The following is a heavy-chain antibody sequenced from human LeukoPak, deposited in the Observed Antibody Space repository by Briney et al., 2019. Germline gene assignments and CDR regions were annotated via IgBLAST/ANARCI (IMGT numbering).Heavy chain of an antibody. Sequence: PGRPLRLSCAVSGLTFSSFGMHWVRQAPGKGLEWVAVISYDGSNKYYADSVKGRFTISRDNSKNTLYLQMNSLRAEDTAVYYCARGGYYDSSGYPYYFDYWGQGTLVTVSS. V-gene: IGHV3-30*03. J-gene: IGHJ4*02. CDR2: ISYDGSNK. CDR3: ARGGYYDSSGYPYYFDY. CDR1: GLTFSSFG. D-gene: IGHD3-22*01.